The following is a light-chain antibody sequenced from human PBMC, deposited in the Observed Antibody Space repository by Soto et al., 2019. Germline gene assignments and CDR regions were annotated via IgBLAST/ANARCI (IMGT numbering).Light chain of an antibody. CDR1: SSDVGGYNY. V-gene: IGLV2-11*01. Sequence: QAVVTQPRSVSGSPGQSVTISCTGTSSDVGGYNYVSWYQQHPGKAPKLMIYDVSKRPSGVPDRFSGSKSGNTASLTISGLQAEDEADYYCCSYAGSYTLVFGTGTKLTVL. CDR2: DVS. J-gene: IGLJ1*01. CDR3: CSYAGSYTLV.